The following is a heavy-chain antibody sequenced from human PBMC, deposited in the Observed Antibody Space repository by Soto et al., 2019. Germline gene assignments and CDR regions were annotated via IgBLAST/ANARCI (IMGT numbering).Heavy chain of an antibody. V-gene: IGHV3-21*01. Sequence: EVQLVESGGGLVKPGGSLRLSCAASGFTFSSYSMNWVRQAPGKGLEWVSSISSSSSYIYYADSVKGRFTISRDNAKNSLYLQMNSLRAEDTAVYYCARDHDFWSGHSPYAFDIWGQGTMVTVSS. CDR3: ARDHDFWSGHSPYAFDI. CDR2: ISSSSSYI. D-gene: IGHD3-3*01. J-gene: IGHJ3*02. CDR1: GFTFSSYS.